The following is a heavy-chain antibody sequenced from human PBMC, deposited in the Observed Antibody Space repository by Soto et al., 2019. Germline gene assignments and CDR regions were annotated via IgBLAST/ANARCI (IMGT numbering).Heavy chain of an antibody. CDR2: ISASGTGT. CDR3: AKPAQCGSTSCYRVWLEP. Sequence: GGSLRLSCAASGFTFDTFAMSWVRQTPQRGLEWVSAISASGTGTLYTDSVKGRFTISRDDAKNTVYLQMNSLRDEDSAVYYGAKPAQCGSTSCYRVWLEPWGQGTLVTVSS. J-gene: IGHJ5*02. D-gene: IGHD2-2*02. CDR1: GFTFDTFA. V-gene: IGHV3-23*01.